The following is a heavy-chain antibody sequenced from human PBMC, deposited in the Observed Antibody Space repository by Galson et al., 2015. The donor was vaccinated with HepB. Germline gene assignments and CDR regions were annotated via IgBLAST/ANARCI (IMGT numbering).Heavy chain of an antibody. Sequence: QVQLQESGPGLVKPSQTLSLTCTVSGGSISSGDYYWSWIGQPPGKGLEWIGTTYYNPSLKSRITISVDTSKNQFYMKLSSVTAADTAVYYCVRRRTGELGRYFDSWGQGIPVTVSS. V-gene: IGHV4-30-4*01. CDR3: VRRRTGELGRYFDS. J-gene: IGHJ4*02. CDR1: GGSISSGDYY. D-gene: IGHD7-27*01. CDR2: TT.